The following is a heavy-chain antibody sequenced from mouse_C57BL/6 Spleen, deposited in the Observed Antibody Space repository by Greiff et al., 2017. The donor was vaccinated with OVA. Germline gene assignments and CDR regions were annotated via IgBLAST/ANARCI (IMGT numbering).Heavy chain of an antibody. CDR2: ISSGSSTI. CDR1: GFTFSDYG. J-gene: IGHJ4*01. Sequence: EVHLVESGGGLVKPGGSLKLSCAASGFTFSDYGMHWVRQAPEKGLEWVAYISSGSSTIYYADKVKGRFTISRDNAKNTLFLQMTSLRSEDAAMYYCASPEAMDYWGQGTSVTVSS. CDR3: ASPEAMDY. V-gene: IGHV5-17*01.